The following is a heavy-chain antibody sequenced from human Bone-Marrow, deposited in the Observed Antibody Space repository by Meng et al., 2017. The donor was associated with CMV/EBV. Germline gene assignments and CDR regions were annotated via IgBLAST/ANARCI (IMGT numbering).Heavy chain of an antibody. D-gene: IGHD3-3*01. J-gene: IGHJ6*02. CDR3: ARDPAKGGDFWSGLTYFYYGMDV. Sequence: GESLKISCAASGFTFSDHYMSWIRQAPGKGLEWVSYISTRGTMIYYADSVKGRFTISRDNARNSVFLQMSSLTVEDTAVYYCARDPAKGGDFWSGLTYFYYGMDVWGQGTTVTGSS. V-gene: IGHV3-11*04. CDR1: GFTFSDHY. CDR2: ISTRGTMI.